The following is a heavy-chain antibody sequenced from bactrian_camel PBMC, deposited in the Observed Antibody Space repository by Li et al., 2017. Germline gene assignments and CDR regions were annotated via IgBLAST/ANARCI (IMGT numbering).Heavy chain of an antibody. V-gene: IGHV3S55*01. CDR2: IDNRGST. CDR3: ATLNPRTAWWLPLERWQYDY. D-gene: IGHD2*01. Sequence: HVQLVESGGGSVQAGGSLRLSCEVSGLTHSNYCYGWFRQSPGKEREGVTSIDNRGSTRIAESVKGRFTISQDNAKNTLYLQMNSLKPEDTAMYYCATLNPRTAWWLPLERWQYDYWGQGTQVTVS. J-gene: IGHJ4*01. CDR1: GLTHSNYC.